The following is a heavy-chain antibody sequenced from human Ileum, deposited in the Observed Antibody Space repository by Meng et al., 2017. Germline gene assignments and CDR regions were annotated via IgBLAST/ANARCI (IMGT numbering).Heavy chain of an antibody. Sequence: SGPTLVKPTQTLTLTCTVSGFSLSTYGVGVGWIRQPPGKALEWLALIYLDDNKCYSPSLKSRLIITKDTSKNQVVLTMTNMDPVDTATYYCARRVGYRDSGSQGFDFWGQGTLVTVSS. J-gene: IGHJ4*02. CDR2: IYLDDNK. CDR1: GFSLSTYGVG. V-gene: IGHV2-5*02. D-gene: IGHD4-17*01. CDR3: ARRVGYRDSGSQGFDF.